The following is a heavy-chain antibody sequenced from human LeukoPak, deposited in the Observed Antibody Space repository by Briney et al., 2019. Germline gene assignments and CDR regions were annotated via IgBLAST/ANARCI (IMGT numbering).Heavy chain of an antibody. D-gene: IGHD2-8*01. J-gene: IGHJ2*01. Sequence: SQTLSLTCTVSGGSISSGSHYWNWIRQPAGKGLEWIGRIYTSGSANYNPSLKSRVTISVDTSKNQFSLKLSSVTAADTAVYYCAGVYAKGWYFDLWGRGTLVTVSS. CDR1: GGSISSGSHY. V-gene: IGHV4-61*02. CDR3: AGVYAKGWYFDL. CDR2: IYTSGSA.